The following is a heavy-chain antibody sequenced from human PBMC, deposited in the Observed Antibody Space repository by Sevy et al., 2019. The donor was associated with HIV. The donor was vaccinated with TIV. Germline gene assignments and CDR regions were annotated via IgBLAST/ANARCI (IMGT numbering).Heavy chain of an antibody. Sequence: SETLSLTCTISGGSISSSSYYWGWIRQPPGKGLEWMGSLYSTGATSYNPSLESRATVSADTSRNRFYLKLDSVSAADTAVYYCATPLPSGWYEGTGGYFDLWGRGTLVTVSS. D-gene: IGHD6-19*01. CDR1: GGSISSSSYY. CDR2: LYSTGAT. CDR3: ATPLPSGWYEGTGGYFDL. J-gene: IGHJ2*01. V-gene: IGHV4-39*01.